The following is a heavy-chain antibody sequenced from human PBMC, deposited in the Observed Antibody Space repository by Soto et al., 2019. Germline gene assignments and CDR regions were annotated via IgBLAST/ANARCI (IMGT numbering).Heavy chain of an antibody. D-gene: IGHD3-22*01. Sequence: GGSLRLSCAASGFTVSSNYMSWVRQAPGKGLEWVSVIYSGGSTYYADSVKGRFTISRDNSKNTLYLQMNSLRAEDTAVYYCARNNYDSGGGFDYWGQGTLVTVSS. J-gene: IGHJ4*02. CDR1: GFTVSSNY. CDR3: ARNNYDSGGGFDY. V-gene: IGHV3-53*01. CDR2: IYSGGST.